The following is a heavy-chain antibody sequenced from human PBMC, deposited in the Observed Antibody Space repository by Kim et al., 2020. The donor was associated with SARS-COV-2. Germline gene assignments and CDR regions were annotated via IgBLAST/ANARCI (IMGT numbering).Heavy chain of an antibody. CDR2: IKQDGSEK. J-gene: IGHJ3*02. CDR3: ARDPYDSSGYYDDAFDI. CDR1: GFTFSSYW. Sequence: GGSLRLSCAASGFTFSSYWMSWVRQAPGKGLEWVANIKQDGSEKYYVDSVKGRFTISRDNAKNSLYLQMNSLRAEDTAVYYCARDPYDSSGYYDDAFDIWGQGTMVTVSS. D-gene: IGHD3-22*01. V-gene: IGHV3-7*03.